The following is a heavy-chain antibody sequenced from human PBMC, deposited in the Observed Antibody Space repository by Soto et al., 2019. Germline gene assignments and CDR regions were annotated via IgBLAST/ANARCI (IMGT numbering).Heavy chain of an antibody. V-gene: IGHV4-34*01. Sequence: ASETLSLTCAVYGGSFSGYYWSWIRQPPGKGLEWIGEINHRGSIHYNPSLKSRVTISVDTSKNQFSLKLSSVTAADTAIYYCARTSRFEYWGQGTLVTSPQ. D-gene: IGHD6-6*01. CDR2: INHRGSI. CDR1: GGSFSGYY. J-gene: IGHJ4*02. CDR3: ARTSRFEY.